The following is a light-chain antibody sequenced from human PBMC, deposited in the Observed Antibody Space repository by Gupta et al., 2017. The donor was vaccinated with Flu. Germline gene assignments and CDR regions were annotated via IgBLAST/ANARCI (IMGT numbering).Light chain of an antibody. CDR3: HQRRNWPRGGT. CDR1: QSVSYY. CDR2: DAS. Sequence: SPGERATLSCRASQSVSYYLAWYQQKPGQAPRLLIYDASNRATGIPARFSGSGSGTDFTLTISSLEPEDFAVYYCHQRRNWPRGGTFGPGT. J-gene: IGKJ1*01. V-gene: IGKV3-11*01.